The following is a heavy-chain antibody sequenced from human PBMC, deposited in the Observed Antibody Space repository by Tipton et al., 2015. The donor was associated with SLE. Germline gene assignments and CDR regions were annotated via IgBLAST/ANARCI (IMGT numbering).Heavy chain of an antibody. Sequence: TLSLTCTVSGGSISSGGYYWSWIRQHPGKGLEWIGYIYYSGSTYYNPSLKSRVTISVDTSKNQFSLKLSSVTAADTAVYYCARGFSVWIYDSSGPFDYWGQGTLVTVSS. CDR3: ARGFSVWIYDSSGPFDY. J-gene: IGHJ4*02. CDR1: GGSISSGGYY. V-gene: IGHV4-31*03. D-gene: IGHD3-22*01. CDR2: IYYSGST.